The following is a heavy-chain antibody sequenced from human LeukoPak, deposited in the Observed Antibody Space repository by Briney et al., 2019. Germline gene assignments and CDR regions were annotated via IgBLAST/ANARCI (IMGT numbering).Heavy chain of an antibody. D-gene: IGHD6-13*01. CDR1: GGSISSYY. V-gene: IGHV4-59*01. CDR3: ARGPGGIAAAGYYFDY. J-gene: IGHJ4*02. CDR2: IYYSGST. Sequence: PSETLSLTCTVSGGSISSYYWSWIRQPPGKGLEWIGYIYYSGSTNYNPSLKSRVTISVDTSKNQFSLKLSSVTAAHTAVYYCARGPGGIAAAGYYFDYWGQGTLVTVSS.